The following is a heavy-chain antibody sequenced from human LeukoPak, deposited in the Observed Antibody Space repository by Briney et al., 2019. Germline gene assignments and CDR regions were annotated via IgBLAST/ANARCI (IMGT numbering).Heavy chain of an antibody. V-gene: IGHV3-30*03. CDR3: ARVRAGYCTSTSCYTGMDV. J-gene: IGHJ6*02. Sequence: GRSLRLSCAASGFTFSSYGMHWVRQAPGKGLEWVALISYDGGNEYYADSVRGRFTISRDNSKFTLYMQMNSLRAEDTAVYYCARVRAGYCTSTSCYTGMDVWGQGTTVTVSS. CDR2: ISYDGGNE. CDR1: GFTFSSYG. D-gene: IGHD2-2*01.